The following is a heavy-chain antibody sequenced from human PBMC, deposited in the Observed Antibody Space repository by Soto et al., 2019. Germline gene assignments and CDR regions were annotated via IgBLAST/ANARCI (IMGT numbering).Heavy chain of an antibody. Sequence: QVQLVQSGAEVKKPGSSVKVSCKASGGTFSSYTISWVRQAPGQGLEWMGRIIPILGIANYAQKFQGRVTIPADKSTSTAYMELSSLRSEDTAVYYCARRGCSSTSCYDGYYYYGMDVWGQGTTVTVSS. CDR1: GGTFSSYT. V-gene: IGHV1-69*02. CDR2: IIPILGIA. J-gene: IGHJ6*02. CDR3: ARRGCSSTSCYDGYYYYGMDV. D-gene: IGHD2-2*01.